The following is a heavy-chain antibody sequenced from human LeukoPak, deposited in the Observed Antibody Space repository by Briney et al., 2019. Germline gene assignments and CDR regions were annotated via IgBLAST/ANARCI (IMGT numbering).Heavy chain of an antibody. CDR3: AKVAWNYVHDHDNWFDP. D-gene: IGHD1-7*01. CDR2: ISGSGGST. Sequence: GGSLRLSCAASGFTFSSYAMSWVRQAPGKGLEWVSAISGSGGSTSYADSVKGRFTISRDNSKNTLYLQMNSLRAEDTAVYYCAKVAWNYVHDHDNWFDPWGQGTLVTVSS. V-gene: IGHV3-23*01. J-gene: IGHJ5*02. CDR1: GFTFSSYA.